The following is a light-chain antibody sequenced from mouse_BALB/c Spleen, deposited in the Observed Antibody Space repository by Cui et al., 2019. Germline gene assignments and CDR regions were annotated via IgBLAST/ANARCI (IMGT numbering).Light chain of an antibody. CDR2: STS. CDR1: TSVSD. Sequence: QIVLTQSPAIMSASPGEEITITCSASTSVSDMHWYQQKSGTPPKLVIYSTSNLAAGVPSRFSGSGSGTVYSLTISSAEAEDAADYYCHQWSSYPRTFGGGTKLEIK. V-gene: IGKV4-80*01. J-gene: IGKJ1*01. CDR3: HQWSSYPRT.